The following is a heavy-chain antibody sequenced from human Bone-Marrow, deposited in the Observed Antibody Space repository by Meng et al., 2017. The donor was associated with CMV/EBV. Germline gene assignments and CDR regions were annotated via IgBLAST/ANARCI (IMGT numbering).Heavy chain of an antibody. V-gene: IGHV1-69*05. CDR2: IIPIFGTA. CDR1: AYTFTSCD. J-gene: IGHJ6*02. D-gene: IGHD6-6*01. CDR3: ARDLAPPSIAARVGYYYYYGMDV. Sequence: SVKVSCKASAYTFTSCDTGSVRQAPGQGLEWMGGIIPIFGTANYAQKFQGRVTITTDESTSTAYMELSSLRSEDTAVYYCARDLAPPSIAARVGYYYYYGMDVWGQGTTVTVSS.